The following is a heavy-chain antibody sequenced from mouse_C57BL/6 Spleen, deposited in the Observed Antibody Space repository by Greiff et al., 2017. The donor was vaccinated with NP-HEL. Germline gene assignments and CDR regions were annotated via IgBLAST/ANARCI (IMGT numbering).Heavy chain of an antibody. V-gene: IGHV2-2*01. CDR3: ARKGYDYVWDAMDY. J-gene: IGHJ4*01. D-gene: IGHD2-4*01. CDR1: GFSLTSYG. CDR2: IWSGGST. Sequence: QVQLKESGPGLVQPSQSLSITCTVSGFSLTSYGVHWVRQSPGKGLEWLGVIWSGGSTDYNAAFISRLSISKDNSKSQVFFKMNSLQADDTAIYYCARKGYDYVWDAMDYWGQGTSVTVSS.